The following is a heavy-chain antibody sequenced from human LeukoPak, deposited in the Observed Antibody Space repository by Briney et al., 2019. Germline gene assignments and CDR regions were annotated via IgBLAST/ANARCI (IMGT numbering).Heavy chain of an antibody. CDR2: IKSKPDGGTT. CDR3: TSMGITMIVVVSDY. J-gene: IGHJ4*02. Sequence: PGGSLRLSCAASGFTFSNAWMSWVRQAPGKGLEWVGRIKSKPDGGTTDYAAPVKGRFTISRDDSKNTLYLQMNSLKTEDTAVYYCTSMGITMIVVVSDYWGQGTLVTVSS. V-gene: IGHV3-15*01. D-gene: IGHD3-22*01. CDR1: GFTFSNAW.